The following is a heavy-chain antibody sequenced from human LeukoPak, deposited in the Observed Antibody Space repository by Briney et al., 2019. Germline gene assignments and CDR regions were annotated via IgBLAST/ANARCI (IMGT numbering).Heavy chain of an antibody. Sequence: SETLSLTCTVSGGSISSYYWSWIRQPPRKGLAWIGYIYSSGGTNSNPSLKSRVTISVDTSKSQFSLKLSSVTAADTAVYYCARHPSALATLDSWGQGTLVSVSS. CDR2: IYSSGGT. D-gene: IGHD5-12*01. CDR1: GGSISSYY. V-gene: IGHV4-59*08. CDR3: ARHPSALATLDS. J-gene: IGHJ4*02.